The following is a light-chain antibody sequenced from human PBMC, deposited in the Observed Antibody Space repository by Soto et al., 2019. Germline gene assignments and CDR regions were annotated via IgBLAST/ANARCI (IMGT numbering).Light chain of an antibody. Sequence: EIVMTQSPGTLPVSPGERVTLSCRASQSVTTNLAWYQQKPGQTPRLLIYDISARASGIPGRFSGSGSGTDLTLTISSLQSEDSAVYYCQQYLDWPLTFGGGTKVEI. CDR1: QSVTTN. CDR2: DIS. J-gene: IGKJ4*01. CDR3: QQYLDWPLT. V-gene: IGKV3-15*01.